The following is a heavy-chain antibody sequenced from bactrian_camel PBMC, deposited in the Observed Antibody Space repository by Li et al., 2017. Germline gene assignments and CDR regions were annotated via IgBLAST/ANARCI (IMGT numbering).Heavy chain of an antibody. Sequence: LVESGGGLVQPGGSLRLSCAASGLVFEGYAMGWFRQAPGKEREGVSCISWSGTRTYYVDDVKGRFTISRDNAKNTLYLQMNSLKPEDTAMYYCAAADGEYCPDSGGYLDEANFIYWGQGTQVTVS. V-gene: IGHV3S60*01. CDR2: ISWSGTRT. J-gene: IGHJ4*01. D-gene: IGHD2*01. CDR1: GLVFEGYA. CDR3: AAADGEYCPDSGGYLDEANFIY.